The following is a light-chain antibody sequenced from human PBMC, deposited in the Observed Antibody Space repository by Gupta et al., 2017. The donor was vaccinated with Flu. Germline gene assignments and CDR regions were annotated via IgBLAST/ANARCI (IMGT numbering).Light chain of an antibody. J-gene: IGKJ1*01. CDR3: QQRYITPRT. CDR2: AAS. V-gene: IGKV1-39*01. Sequence: DIQMTQSPSSLSASVGDRVTIICRASQNIRSYLNWYQQKPGKAPQLLIYAASSLQSGVPSRFSGSGSGTDFTLTISSLQPEDFATYYCQQRYITPRTFGQGTKVEIK. CDR1: QNIRSY.